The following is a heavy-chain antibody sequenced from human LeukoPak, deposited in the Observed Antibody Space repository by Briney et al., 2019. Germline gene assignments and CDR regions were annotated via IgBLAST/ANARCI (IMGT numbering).Heavy chain of an antibody. Sequence: GGSLRLSCAASGFTFSSYAMSWVRQAPGKGLEWVSAISGSGGSTYYADSVKGRFTISRDNSKNTLYLQMSSLRAEDTAVYYCARSDILTGPKSLGYWGQGTLVTVSS. J-gene: IGHJ4*02. CDR1: GFTFSSYA. D-gene: IGHD3-9*01. CDR3: ARSDILTGPKSLGY. V-gene: IGHV3-23*01. CDR2: ISGSGGST.